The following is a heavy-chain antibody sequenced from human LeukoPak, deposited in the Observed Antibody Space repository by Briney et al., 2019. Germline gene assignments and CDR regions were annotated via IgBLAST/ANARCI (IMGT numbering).Heavy chain of an antibody. CDR2: IKSKTDGGTT. V-gene: IGHV3-15*01. J-gene: IGHJ5*02. D-gene: IGHD3-10*01. Sequence: GGSLRLSCAASGFTFTNAWMSWVRQAPGKGLEWVGRIKSKTDGGTTDYAAPVKGRFTISRDDSKNTLYLQMNSLRAEDTAVYYCARDYSVLLWFGELSWNWFDPWGQGTLVTVSS. CDR1: GFTFTNAW. CDR3: ARDYSVLLWFGELSWNWFDP.